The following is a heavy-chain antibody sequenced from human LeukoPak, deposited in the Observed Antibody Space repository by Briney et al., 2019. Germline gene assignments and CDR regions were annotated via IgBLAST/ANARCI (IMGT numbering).Heavy chain of an antibody. CDR3: ARDGSGNRYYYYGMDV. D-gene: IGHD2-15*01. V-gene: IGHV3-7*04. J-gene: IGHJ6*02. Sequence: PGGSLRLSCAASGFTFSSYWISWVRQAPGKGLEWVANIKEDGSEKYYVDSVKGRFTISRDNAKNSLYLQMNSLRAEDTAVYYCARDGSGNRYYYYGMDVWGQGTTVTVSS. CDR1: GFTFSSYW. CDR2: IKEDGSEK.